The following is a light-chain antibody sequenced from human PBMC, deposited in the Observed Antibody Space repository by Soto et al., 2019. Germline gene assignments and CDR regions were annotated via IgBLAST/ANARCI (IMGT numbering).Light chain of an antibody. J-gene: IGKJ3*01. CDR3: QQTYSLPIT. CDR2: GAS. CDR1: QTVSSTF. V-gene: IGKV3-20*01. Sequence: EIVLTQSPGTLSLSPGERATLFCRASQTVSSTFLAWYQQKPGQTPRLLIYGASTRATGIPDRFSGSGSGTDFTLTISRLEPEDFGIYYCQQTYSLPITFGPGTKVDVK.